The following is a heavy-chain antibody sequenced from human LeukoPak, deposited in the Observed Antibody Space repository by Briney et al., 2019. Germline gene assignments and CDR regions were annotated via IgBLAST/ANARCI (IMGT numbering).Heavy chain of an antibody. CDR1: GFSLSTSGVG. V-gene: IGHV2-5*01. CDR3: AHGYYDFWSGYYTDYFDY. J-gene: IGHJ4*02. CDR2: IYWNDDK. Sequence: SGPTLVNPTQTLTLTCTFSGFSLSTSGVGVGWIRQPPGKALEWLALIYWNDDKRYSPSLKSRLTITKDTSKNQVVLTMTNMDPADTATYYRAHGYYDFWSGYYTDYFDYWGQGTLVTVSS. D-gene: IGHD3-3*01.